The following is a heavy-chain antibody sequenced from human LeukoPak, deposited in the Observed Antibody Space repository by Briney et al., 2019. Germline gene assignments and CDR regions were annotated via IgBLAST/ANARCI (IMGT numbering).Heavy chain of an antibody. Sequence: GGSLILSCAASGFTFSSYWMSWVRQAPGKGLEWVANINKDVSEKYYMDSVRGRFTISRDNAKTSLSLHMNSLRAEDTAVYYCARHLSGVTGYTYGRGIDYWGQGTLVTVSS. CDR1: GFTFSSYW. V-gene: IGHV3-7*01. J-gene: IGHJ4*02. CDR2: INKDVSEK. CDR3: ARHLSGVTGYTYGRGIDY. D-gene: IGHD5-18*01.